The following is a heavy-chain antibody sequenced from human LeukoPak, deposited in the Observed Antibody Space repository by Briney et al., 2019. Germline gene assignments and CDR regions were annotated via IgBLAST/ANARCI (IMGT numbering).Heavy chain of an antibody. CDR2: IYSGGST. CDR3: ASDSGEDSEDAFDI. V-gene: IGHV3-66*02. CDR1: GFTVSSNY. Sequence: GGSLRLSCAASGFTVSSNYMSWVRQAPGKGLDCVSVIYSGGSTYYADSVKGRFTISRDNSKNTLYLQMNSLRAEDTAVYYCASDSGEDSEDAFDIWGQGTMVTVSS. J-gene: IGHJ3*02. D-gene: IGHD1-26*01.